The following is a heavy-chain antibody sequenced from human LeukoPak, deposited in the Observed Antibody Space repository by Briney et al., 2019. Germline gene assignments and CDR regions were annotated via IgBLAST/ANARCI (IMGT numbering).Heavy chain of an antibody. D-gene: IGHD1-26*01. CDR2: ISSSSSHI. CDR3: VRAWGGGSYSDAFDI. V-gene: IGHV3-21*06. J-gene: IGHJ3*02. Sequence: GGSLRLSCAASGLTFSTYWMNWVRQAPGKGLEWVSSISSSSSHIYYADSVKGRFTISRDNAKNSLYLQVSSLRVEDTAVFYCVRAWGGGSYSDAFDIWGQGTMVTVSS. CDR1: GLTFSTYW.